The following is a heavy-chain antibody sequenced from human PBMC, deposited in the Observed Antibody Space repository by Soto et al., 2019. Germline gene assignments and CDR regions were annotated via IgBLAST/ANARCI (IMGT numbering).Heavy chain of an antibody. CDR3: VRENYDSSGGN. CDR2: INSDGTST. CDR1: GFIFSSYW. J-gene: IGHJ4*02. Sequence: GGSLRLSCAASGFIFSSYWMHWGRQAPGKGLVWVSCINSDGTSTTYADSVKGRFTISRDNAKNTLYLQMNSLRAEDTAVYYCVRENYDSSGGNWGQGTLVTVSS. D-gene: IGHD3-22*01. V-gene: IGHV3-74*01.